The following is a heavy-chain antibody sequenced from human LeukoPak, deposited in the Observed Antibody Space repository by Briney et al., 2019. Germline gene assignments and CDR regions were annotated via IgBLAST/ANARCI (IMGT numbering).Heavy chain of an antibody. CDR3: ARDRGYCSSTSCYRGWFDP. CDR1: GYTFTGYY. J-gene: IGHJ5*02. D-gene: IGHD2-2*02. Sequence: GASVKVSCKASGYTFTGYYMHWVRQAPGQGLEWMGWINPNSGGTNSQKFQGRVTMTRDTSMSTAYMELSRLRSDDTAVYYCARDRGYCSSTSCYRGWFDPWGQGTLVTVSS. V-gene: IGHV1-2*02. CDR2: INPNSGGT.